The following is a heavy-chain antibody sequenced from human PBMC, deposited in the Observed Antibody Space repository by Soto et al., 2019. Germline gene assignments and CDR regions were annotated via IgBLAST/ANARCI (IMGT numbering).Heavy chain of an antibody. Sequence: QVQLVESGGGVVQPGRSLRLSCAASGFTFSSYGMHWVRQAPGKGLEWVAVIWYDGSNKYYADSVKGRFTISRDNSKNTLYLQMNSLRAEDTAVHYCARDLYLGYCSGGSCYSDAFDIWGQGTMVTVSS. D-gene: IGHD2-15*01. CDR3: ARDLYLGYCSGGSCYSDAFDI. J-gene: IGHJ3*02. CDR2: IWYDGSNK. V-gene: IGHV3-33*01. CDR1: GFTFSSYG.